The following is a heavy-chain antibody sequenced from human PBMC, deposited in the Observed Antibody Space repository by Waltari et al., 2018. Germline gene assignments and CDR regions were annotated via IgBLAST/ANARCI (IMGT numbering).Heavy chain of an antibody. CDR1: GGTFSSYD. J-gene: IGHJ3*02. CDR2: IIPIFGTA. CDR3: ASLRSGIVGAGSAFDI. D-gene: IGHD1-26*01. V-gene: IGHV1-69*01. Sequence: QVQLAQSGAEVKKPGSSVKVSCKASGGTFSSYDISWVRQAPGQGLDWMGGIIPIFGTANYAQKFQGRVTITADESTSTAYMELSSLRSEDTAVYYCASLRSGIVGAGSAFDIWGQGTMVTVSS.